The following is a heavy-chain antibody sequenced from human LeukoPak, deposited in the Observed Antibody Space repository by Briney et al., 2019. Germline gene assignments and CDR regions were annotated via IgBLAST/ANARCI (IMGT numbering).Heavy chain of an antibody. J-gene: IGHJ4*02. D-gene: IGHD3-9*01. CDR1: GYTFTSYG. Sequence: ASVKVSCKASGYTFTSYGISWVRQAPGQGLEWMGWISAYNGNTNYAQKLQGRVTMTTDTSTSTAYMELRSLRSDDTAVYYCARDSLRGYYDILTCYYPFDFWGQGTLVTVSS. CDR2: ISAYNGNT. CDR3: ARDSLRGYYDILTCYYPFDF. V-gene: IGHV1-18*01.